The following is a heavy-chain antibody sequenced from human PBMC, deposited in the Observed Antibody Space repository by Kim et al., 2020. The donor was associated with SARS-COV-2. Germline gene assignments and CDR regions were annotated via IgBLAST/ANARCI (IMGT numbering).Heavy chain of an antibody. V-gene: IGHV4-59*01. Sequence: SETLSLTCSVSGGSISSFYWSWIRQPPGKGLEWIGYIYHTGSTNYNPSLKSRVTISVDTSKNQFSLNLTSVTAADTAVYYCARVRGTGSSDYCGQGTLVTVSS. J-gene: IGHJ4*02. CDR2: IYHTGST. D-gene: IGHD6-6*01. CDR3: ARVRGTGSSDY. CDR1: GGSISSFY.